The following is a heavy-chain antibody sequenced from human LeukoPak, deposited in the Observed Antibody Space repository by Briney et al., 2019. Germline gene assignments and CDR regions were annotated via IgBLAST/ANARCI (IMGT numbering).Heavy chain of an antibody. Sequence: KPSETLSLTCTVSGGSISSYYWSWIRQPAGKGLEWIGRIYTSGSTNYNPSLKSRVTMSVDTSKNQLSLKLSSATAADTAVYYCARAGLRGGYYYYYMDVWGKGTTVTVSS. CDR2: IYTSGST. D-gene: IGHD2-15*01. CDR1: GGSISSYY. J-gene: IGHJ6*03. V-gene: IGHV4-4*07. CDR3: ARAGLRGGYYYYYMDV.